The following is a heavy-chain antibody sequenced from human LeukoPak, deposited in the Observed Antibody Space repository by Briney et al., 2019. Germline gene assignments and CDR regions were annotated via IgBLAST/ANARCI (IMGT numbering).Heavy chain of an antibody. CDR3: ARDRFGGDYEVDC. CDR1: GFTFSGSA. J-gene: IGHJ4*02. D-gene: IGHD4-17*01. CDR2: IRSKANSYAT. Sequence: GGSLRLSCAASGFTFSGSAMPWVRQASGKGLEWVGRIRSKANSYATAYAASVKGRFTISRDDSKNTAYLQMNSLRAEDTAVYYCARDRFGGDYEVDCWGQGTLVTVSS. V-gene: IGHV3-73*01.